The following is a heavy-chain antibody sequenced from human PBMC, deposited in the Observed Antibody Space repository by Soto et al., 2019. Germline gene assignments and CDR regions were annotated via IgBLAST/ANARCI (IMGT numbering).Heavy chain of an antibody. Sequence: ASVEVSCKASGYTFTSYYIHWVRQAAGQGLEWMGIINPSGGSTSYAQKFQGRVTMTRDTSTSTVYMELSSLRSEDTAVYYCASAGSVVVTVATRGFDYWGQGTMVTVSS. V-gene: IGHV1-46*01. J-gene: IGHJ4*02. CDR3: ASAGSVVVTVATRGFDY. D-gene: IGHD2-2*01. CDR2: INPSGGST. CDR1: GYTFTSYY.